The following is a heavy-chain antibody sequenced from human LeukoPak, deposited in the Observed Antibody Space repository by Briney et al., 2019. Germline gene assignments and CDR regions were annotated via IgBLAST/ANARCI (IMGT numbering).Heavy chain of an antibody. V-gene: IGHV3-7*01. CDR2: IKQDGNEK. J-gene: IGHJ4*02. Sequence: GGSLRLSCAASGFTFSTFWMSWVRQAPGKGLEWVANIKQDGNEKYYVDSVKGRFTISRDNAKNSLNLQMNSLRAEDTAVYYCARAPRRCSGGNCYSSTFDYWGQGTLVTVSS. CDR3: ARAPRRCSGGNCYSSTFDY. D-gene: IGHD2-15*01. CDR1: GFTFSTFW.